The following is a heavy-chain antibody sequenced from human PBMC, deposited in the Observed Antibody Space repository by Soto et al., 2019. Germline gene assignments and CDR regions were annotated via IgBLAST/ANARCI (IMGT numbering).Heavy chain of an antibody. CDR1: GFTFNKYA. V-gene: IGHV3-23*01. CDR3: AKREGYGAVDY. CDR2: ISGSGDST. D-gene: IGHD3-10*01. Sequence: EVQLLDSGGGLVQPGGSLTLSCAASGFTFNKYAMSWVRQAPGKGLEWISLISGSGDSTYYVDSVKGRFTISRDNSKNTLHQQMHSLTAEDTAVYYCAKREGYGAVDYWGQGTLVTVSS. J-gene: IGHJ4*02.